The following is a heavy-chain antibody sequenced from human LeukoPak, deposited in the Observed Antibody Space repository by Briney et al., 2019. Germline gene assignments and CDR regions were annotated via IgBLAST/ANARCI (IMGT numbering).Heavy chain of an antibody. D-gene: IGHD2/OR15-2a*01. CDR2: ISWNSGNI. Sequence: GGSLTLSCAGSGFTFDDYAMHWVRQTPGKGLEGVSGISWNSGNIAYADFVGGRFTISRDNAKNSLSLQMNSLSDEDTAVYYCAKDAYGGATFFYYMDVWGKGTTVTVSS. CDR1: GFTFDDYA. J-gene: IGHJ6*03. V-gene: IGHV3-9*01. CDR3: AKDAYGGATFFYYMDV.